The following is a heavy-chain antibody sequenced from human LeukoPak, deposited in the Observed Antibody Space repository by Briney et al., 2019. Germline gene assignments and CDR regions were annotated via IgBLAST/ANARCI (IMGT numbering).Heavy chain of an antibody. J-gene: IGHJ4*02. V-gene: IGHV4-4*07. CDR1: GGSISSYY. D-gene: IGHD1-26*01. CDR2: IYSSGST. CDR3: ARDFGIVGARALYYFDY. Sequence: SETLSLTGTVSGGSISSYYWRWIPQPAGKGLEWIRRIYSSGSTNYNPSLKSRVTMSVDTSKNQFSLKLSSVTAADTAVYYCARDFGIVGARALYYFDYWGQGTLVTVSS.